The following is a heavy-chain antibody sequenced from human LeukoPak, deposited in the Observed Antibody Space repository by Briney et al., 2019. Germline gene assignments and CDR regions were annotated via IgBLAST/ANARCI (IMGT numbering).Heavy chain of an antibody. Sequence: GESLKISCAASGFTFSSYWMTWVRQAPGKGLEWVAIIKKDGSAKYYVDSVRGRFTISRDNAENSLYLQLNSLRAEDTAVYYCARGSGWAFDIWGQGTMVTVSS. CDR2: IKKDGSAK. CDR1: GFTFSSYW. V-gene: IGHV3-7*04. J-gene: IGHJ3*02. D-gene: IGHD6-19*01. CDR3: ARGSGWAFDI.